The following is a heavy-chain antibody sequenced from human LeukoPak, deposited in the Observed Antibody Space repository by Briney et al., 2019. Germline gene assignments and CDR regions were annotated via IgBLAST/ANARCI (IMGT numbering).Heavy chain of an antibody. D-gene: IGHD3-9*01. V-gene: IGHV1-2*02. Sequence: GASVKVSCKASGYTFTGYYMHWVRQAPGQGLEWMGWINPNSGGTNYAQKFQGRVTMTRDTSISTAYMELSRLRSDDTAVYYCARAILYDILTGYYGYFDYWGQGTLVTVSS. CDR1: GYTFTGYY. CDR2: INPNSGGT. CDR3: ARAILYDILTGYYGYFDY. J-gene: IGHJ4*02.